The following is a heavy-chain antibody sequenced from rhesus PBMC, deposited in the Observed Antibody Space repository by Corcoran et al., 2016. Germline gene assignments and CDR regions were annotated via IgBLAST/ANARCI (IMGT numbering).Heavy chain of an antibody. D-gene: IGHD2-21*01. CDR2: IRSDVKNT. CDR1: GFTFSSYW. J-gene: IGHJ4*01. Sequence: EVQLAESGGGLVQPGGSLRPSCAASGFTFSSYWMYGVRQAPGKGLEWVSRIRSDVKNTNYADSVKGRFTISRENAKNSLYLQMNSLRAEDTAVYYCAKGTVLVVVAAFDYWGQGVLVTVSS. CDR3: AKGTVLVVVAAFDY. V-gene: IGHV3-119*01.